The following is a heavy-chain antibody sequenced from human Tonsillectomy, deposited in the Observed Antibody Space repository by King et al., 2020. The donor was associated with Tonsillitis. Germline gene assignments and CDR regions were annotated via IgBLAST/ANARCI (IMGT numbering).Heavy chain of an antibody. CDR2: FYYSGST. CDR1: GGSINSSSYY. D-gene: IGHD6-13*01. J-gene: IGHJ4*02. Sequence: QLQESGPGLVKPSETLSLTCTVSGGSINSSSYYWGWIRQPPGKGLEWIGSFYYSGSTDYNPSLKSRVTISVDTSKNQFSLRLNSVTAADTGVYYCAVSSSWYLAFDYWGQGTLVTVSS. V-gene: IGHV4-39*01. CDR3: AVSSSWYLAFDY.